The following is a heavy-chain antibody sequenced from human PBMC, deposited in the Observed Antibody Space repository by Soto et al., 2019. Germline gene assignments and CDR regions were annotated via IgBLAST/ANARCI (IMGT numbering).Heavy chain of an antibody. CDR2: INHSGST. D-gene: IGHD4-17*01. CDR3: ARWGYGDAQN. CDR1: GGSFSGYY. Sequence: SETLSLTCAVYGGSFSGYYWSWIRQPPGKGLEWIGEINHSGSTNYNPSLKSRVTISVDTSKNQFPLKLSSVTAADTAVYYCARWGYGDAQNWGQGTLVTVSS. V-gene: IGHV4-34*01. J-gene: IGHJ4*02.